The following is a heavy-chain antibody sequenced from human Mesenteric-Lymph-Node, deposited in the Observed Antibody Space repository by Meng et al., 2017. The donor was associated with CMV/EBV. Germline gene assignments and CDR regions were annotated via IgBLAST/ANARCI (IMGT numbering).Heavy chain of an antibody. CDR3: ARGSYGSGSHKKSNWFDP. J-gene: IGHJ5*02. CDR2: IYYSGST. CDR1: GGSISSSSYY. D-gene: IGHD3-10*01. V-gene: IGHV4-39*07. Sequence: SETLSLTCTVSGGSISSSSYYWGWIRQPPGKGLEWIGSIYYSGSTYYNPSLKSRVTISVDTSKNQFSLKLSSVTAADTAVYYCARGSYGSGSHKKSNWFDPWGQGTLVTVSS.